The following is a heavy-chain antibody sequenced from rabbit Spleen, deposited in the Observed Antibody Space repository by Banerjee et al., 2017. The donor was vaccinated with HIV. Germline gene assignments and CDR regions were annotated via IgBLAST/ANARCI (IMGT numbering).Heavy chain of an antibody. CDR1: ASGFTLSNYW. CDR2: IYAGSTGSA. D-gene: IGHD8-1*01. J-gene: IGHJ6*01. CDR3: ARDTGTSFSSYGMDL. V-gene: IGHV1S40*01. Sequence: QSLEESGGDLVKPGASLTLTCTASASGFTLSNYWICWVRQAPGKGLEWIACIYAGSTGSAYYASWAKGRFTISKTSSTTVTLQVTSLTAADTATYFCARDTGTSFSSYGMDLWGPGTLVTVS.